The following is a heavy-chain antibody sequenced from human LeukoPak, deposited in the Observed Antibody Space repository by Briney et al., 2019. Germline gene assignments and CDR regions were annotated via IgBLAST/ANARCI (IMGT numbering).Heavy chain of an antibody. Sequence: GGSLRLSCAASGFTFSSHAMTWVRQAPGKGLEWASTISGSGDNTYYADSVKGRFTISRDNSKNTLYLQMNSLRAEDTAIYYCAKDVRTGYSFDIWGQGTMITVSS. CDR3: AKDVRTGYSFDI. V-gene: IGHV3-23*01. J-gene: IGHJ3*02. D-gene: IGHD3-9*01. CDR2: ISGSGDNT. CDR1: GFTFSSHA.